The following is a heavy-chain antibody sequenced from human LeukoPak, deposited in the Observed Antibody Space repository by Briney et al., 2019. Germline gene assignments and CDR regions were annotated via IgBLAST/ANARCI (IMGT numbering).Heavy chain of an antibody. CDR2: IYYSGST. Sequence: PSETLSLTCAVYGGSFSGYYWSWIRQPPGKGLEWIGSIYYSGSTYYNPSLKSRVTISVDTSKNQFSLKLSSVTAADTAVYYCARQGDYYDSSGYHFQHWGQGTLVTVSS. CDR1: GGSFSGYY. J-gene: IGHJ1*01. CDR3: ARQGDYYDSSGYHFQH. D-gene: IGHD3-22*01. V-gene: IGHV4-34*01.